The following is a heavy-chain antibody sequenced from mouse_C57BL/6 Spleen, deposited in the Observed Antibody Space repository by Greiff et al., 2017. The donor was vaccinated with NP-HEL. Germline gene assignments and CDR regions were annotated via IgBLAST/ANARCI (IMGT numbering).Heavy chain of an antibody. CDR1: GYTFTSYG. D-gene: IGHD1-1*01. J-gene: IGHJ2*01. V-gene: IGHV1-81*01. CDR2: IYPRSGNT. Sequence: VQLQQSGAELARPGASVKLSCKASGYTFTSYGISWVKQRTGQGLEWIGEIYPRSGNTYYNEKFKGKATLTADKSSSTAYMELRSLTSEDSAVYFCARGGRNYYGDYIDYWGQGTTLTVSS. CDR3: ARGGRNYYGDYIDY.